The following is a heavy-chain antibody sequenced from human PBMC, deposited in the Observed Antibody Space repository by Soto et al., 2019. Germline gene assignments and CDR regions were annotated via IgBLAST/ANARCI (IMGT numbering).Heavy chain of an antibody. J-gene: IGHJ4*02. CDR3: AKRPRALRTFDY. Sequence: EVQLVDSGGGLVQPGGSLRLSCAASGFIFSNYVMSWVRQAPGKGLEWVSSISDSGGTSYYAYSVKGRFTISRDNSKNTLYLQMNSLRAEDTAIYYCAKRPRALRTFDYWGQGTLVTVSS. CDR2: ISDSGGTS. CDR1: GFIFSNYV. D-gene: IGHD5-12*01. V-gene: IGHV3-23*04.